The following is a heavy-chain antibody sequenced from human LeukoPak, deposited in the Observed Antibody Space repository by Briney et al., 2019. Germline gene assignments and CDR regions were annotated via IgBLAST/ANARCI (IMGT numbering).Heavy chain of an antibody. CDR1: GFTFSNAW. J-gene: IGHJ4*02. CDR3: ARHNWNDRNFYFDY. D-gene: IGHD1-20*01. V-gene: IGHV3-11*04. CDR2: ISTTGSNV. Sequence: GGSLRLSCAASGFTFSNAWMSWVRQAPGKGLEWISLISTTGSNVYYADSVKGRFTISRDNAKNLLYLEMNSLRAEDTAVYYCARHNWNDRNFYFDYWGQGSLVTVSS.